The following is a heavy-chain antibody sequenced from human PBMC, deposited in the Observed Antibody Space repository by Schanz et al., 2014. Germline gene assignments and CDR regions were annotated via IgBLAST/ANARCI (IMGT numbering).Heavy chain of an antibody. J-gene: IGHJ4*02. D-gene: IGHD5-18*01. Sequence: EVQLVESGGGLVQPGGSLRLSCAASGFSVGNKYMNWVRQAPGKGLEWVSFIYIGGNTYYADSVKGRFTISRDNSKTTVYLQMNSLRAEDTAVYYCAKDAENTAMITDYFDYWGQGTLVTVSS. CDR3: AKDAENTAMITDYFDY. CDR1: GFSVGNKY. V-gene: IGHV3-66*01. CDR2: IYIGGNT.